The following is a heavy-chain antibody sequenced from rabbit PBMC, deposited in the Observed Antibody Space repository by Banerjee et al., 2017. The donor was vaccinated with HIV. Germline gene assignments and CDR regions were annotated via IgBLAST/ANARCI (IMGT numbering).Heavy chain of an antibody. D-gene: IGHD1-1*01. Sequence: QLKETGGGLVQPGGSLTLSCKASGFDFSSYYMSWVRQAPGKGLEWIGIIYAGSGSAYYASWVNGRFTTSSDNAQNTVDLQMNSLTAADTATYFCARDLYSGSNLWGPGTLVTVS. CDR2: IYAGSGSA. CDR3: ARDLYSGSNL. CDR1: GFDFSSYY. J-gene: IGHJ4*01. V-gene: IGHV1S7*01.